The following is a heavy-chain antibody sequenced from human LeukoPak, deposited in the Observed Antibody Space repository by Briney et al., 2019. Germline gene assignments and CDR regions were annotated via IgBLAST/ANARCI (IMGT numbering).Heavy chain of an antibody. V-gene: IGHV3-48*01. CDR2: ISSSSSTI. CDR1: GFTFSSYS. Sequence: GGSLRLSCAASGFTFSSYSMNWVRQAPGKRLEWVSYISSSSSTIYYADSVKGRFTISRDNAKNSLYLQMNSLRAEDTAVYYCAREEIAAAGTIFDYWGQGTLVTVSS. D-gene: IGHD6-13*01. CDR3: AREEIAAAGTIFDY. J-gene: IGHJ4*02.